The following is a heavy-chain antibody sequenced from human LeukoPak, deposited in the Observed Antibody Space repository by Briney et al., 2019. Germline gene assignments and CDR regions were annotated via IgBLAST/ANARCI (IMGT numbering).Heavy chain of an antibody. CDR1: GGSISSSSYY. V-gene: IGHV4-39*01. D-gene: IGHD3-10*01. J-gene: IGHJ6*03. CDR2: IYYSRST. CDR3: ARHRYYYRSGSYYGAPYYMDV. Sequence: SETLSLACTVSGGSISSSSYYWGWIRQPPGKGLEWIGSIYYSRSTYYNPSLTIRVTISVDTSKNQFSLKLSSVTAADTAVYYCARHRYYYRSGSYYGAPYYMDVWGKGTTVTISS.